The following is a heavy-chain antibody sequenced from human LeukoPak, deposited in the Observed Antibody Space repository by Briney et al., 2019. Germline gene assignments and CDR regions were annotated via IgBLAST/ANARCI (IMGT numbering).Heavy chain of an antibody. CDR2: ISSSSAYI. D-gene: IGHD6-19*01. Sequence: GGSLRLSCAASGFTFSSYIMNWVRQAPGKGPEWVSSISSSSAYIYYADSVKGRFTISRDNAKTSLFLQMNSLRDEDTAVYYCATSSIALAGTVDYWGQGTLVTVAS. J-gene: IGHJ4*02. CDR1: GFTFSSYI. V-gene: IGHV3-21*01. CDR3: ATSSIALAGTVDY.